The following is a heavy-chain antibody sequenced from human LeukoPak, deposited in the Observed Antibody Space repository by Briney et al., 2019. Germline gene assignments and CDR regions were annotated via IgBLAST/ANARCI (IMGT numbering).Heavy chain of an antibody. J-gene: IGHJ4*02. Sequence: TSSETLSLTCTVSGGSISSGDYYWSWIRQPPGKGLEWIGYIYYSGSTYYNPSLKSRVTISVDTSKNQFSLKLSSVTAADTAVYYCARDPPYMVRAPLWGQGTLVTVSS. CDR3: ARDPPYMVRAPL. D-gene: IGHD3-10*01. CDR2: IYYSGST. V-gene: IGHV4-30-4*01. CDR1: GGSISSGDYY.